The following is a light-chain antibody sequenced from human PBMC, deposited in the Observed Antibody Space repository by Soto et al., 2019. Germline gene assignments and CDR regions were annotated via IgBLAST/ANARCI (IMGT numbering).Light chain of an antibody. CDR2: ANI. CDR1: PSNIVVGYY. CDR3: QSYDSSLSGWL. V-gene: IGLV1-40*01. J-gene: IGLJ3*02. Sequence: QSVLTQPPSVSGAPGQRVTISCTGSPSNIVVGYYVPWYQHLPGTAPKVLIFANINRPSGVPDRFSGSKSGTSASLAITGLQAEDEADYYCQSYDSSLSGWLFGGGTKLTVL.